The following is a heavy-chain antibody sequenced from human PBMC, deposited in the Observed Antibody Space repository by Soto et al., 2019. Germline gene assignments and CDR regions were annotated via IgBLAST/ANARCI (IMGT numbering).Heavy chain of an antibody. Sequence: QVQLVQSGIEVKKPGSSVKVSCKASGGTFRNYPINWVRQAPGQGLEWMGSIFPLTDIPDYAQNFQARLTISADKSTSPAYMELSSLTSDDTAMYFCARGPLVVLNYFESWGQGTLVTVSS. CDR1: GGTFRNYP. CDR2: IFPLTDIP. J-gene: IGHJ4*02. V-gene: IGHV1-69*02. CDR3: ARGPLVVLNYFES.